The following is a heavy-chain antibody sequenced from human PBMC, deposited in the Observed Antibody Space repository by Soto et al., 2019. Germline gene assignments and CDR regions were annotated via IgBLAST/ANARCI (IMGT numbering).Heavy chain of an antibody. CDR2: ISYDGSNK. J-gene: IGHJ4*02. Sequence: AGGSLRLCCAASGFTFSSYGVHWVRQATGKGLEWVAVISYDGSNKYYADSVKGRFTISRDNSKNTLYLQMNSLRAEDTAVYYCAKDPPERITIFGVALNWGQGTLVTVSS. D-gene: IGHD3-3*01. CDR3: AKDPPERITIFGVALN. CDR1: GFTFSSYG. V-gene: IGHV3-30*18.